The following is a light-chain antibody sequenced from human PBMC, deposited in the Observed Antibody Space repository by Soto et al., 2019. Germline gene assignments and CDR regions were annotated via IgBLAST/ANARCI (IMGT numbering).Light chain of an antibody. CDR3: ATWDDSLNNPV. J-gene: IGLJ3*02. Sequence: QSVLAQPPSASGTPGQRVTISCSGGSSNIGGEAVSWYQQFPGKAPKLLIYSNNQRPSGVPDRFSASKSGTSASLAISGLRSEDEATYYCATWDDSLNNPVFGGGTKLTVL. CDR1: SSNIGGEA. V-gene: IGLV1-44*01. CDR2: SNN.